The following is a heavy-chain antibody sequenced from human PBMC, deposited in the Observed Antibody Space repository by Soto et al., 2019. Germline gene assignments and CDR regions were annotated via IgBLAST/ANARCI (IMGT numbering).Heavy chain of an antibody. CDR3: AIIPVDTAMATGSDYYGMDV. J-gene: IGHJ6*02. V-gene: IGHV3-21*01. D-gene: IGHD5-18*01. CDR1: GITLSSHS. CDR2: MSSSSSYI. Sequence: GGSLRLAGAASGITLSSHSLNWVRQAPGKGLEWVSSMSSSSSYIYYADSVKCRFTISRDNSTNTLYLNSNSLRAEDTAVYYCAIIPVDTAMATGSDYYGMDVWGQVTTVPFSS.